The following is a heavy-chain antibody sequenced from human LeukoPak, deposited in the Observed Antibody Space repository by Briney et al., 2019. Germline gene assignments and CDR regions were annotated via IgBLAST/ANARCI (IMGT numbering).Heavy chain of an antibody. CDR1: GGSISNNNYY. Sequence: SETLSLTCTVSGGSISNNNYYWAWIRQPPGRGLECIGSIYYSGSPYYNPSLKSRVTISVDTSKNQFSLRLSSVTAADTAVYYCATWRTAKTGFDYWGQGTLVTVSS. J-gene: IGHJ4*02. V-gene: IGHV4-39*01. CDR2: IYYSGSP. D-gene: IGHD1-1*01. CDR3: ATWRTAKTGFDY.